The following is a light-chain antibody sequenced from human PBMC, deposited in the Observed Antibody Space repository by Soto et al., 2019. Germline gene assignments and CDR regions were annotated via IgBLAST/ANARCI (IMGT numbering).Light chain of an antibody. J-gene: IGKJ4*01. V-gene: IGKV1-12*01. CDR2: GAS. CDR3: QQINTFLPLT. CDR1: QGISNW. Sequence: DIQMTQSPSSVSASVGDRVTITCRASQGISNWLAWYQQQPGKAPKLLIYGASSLQSGVPSRFSGGGSGSHFTLIISSLQPEDFATYYGQQINTFLPLTFGGGTKVEI.